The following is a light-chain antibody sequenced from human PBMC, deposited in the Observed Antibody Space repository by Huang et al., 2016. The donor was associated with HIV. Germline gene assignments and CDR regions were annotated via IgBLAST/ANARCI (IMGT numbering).Light chain of an antibody. Sequence: DIQMTQSPSSLSASVGDRVTISCRSSQSFSSSLNWYQQRPGKATKRLIYAASSLQSGVPSRFSGSGSGTDFSLTINSLQPEDFATYYCQQSDSTPYTFGQGTKLEIK. CDR1: QSFSSS. CDR2: AAS. CDR3: QQSDSTPYT. V-gene: IGKV1-39*01. J-gene: IGKJ2*01.